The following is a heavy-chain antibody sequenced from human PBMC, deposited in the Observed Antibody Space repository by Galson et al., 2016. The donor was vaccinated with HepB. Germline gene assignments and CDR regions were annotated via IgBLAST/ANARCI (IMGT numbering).Heavy chain of an antibody. CDR2: IRDKANNYTT. D-gene: IGHD2-15*01. CDR1: GLTFSDHY. CDR3: ATPDEGSGRIFDY. J-gene: IGHJ4*02. Sequence: SLRLSCAASGLTFSDHYVDWVRQAPGKGLEWVGRIRDKANNYTTEYAASVEGRFSVSTDESKNALYLQMNSLGAEDPAVYYCATPDEGSGRIFDYWGQGTLVTVSS. V-gene: IGHV3-72*01.